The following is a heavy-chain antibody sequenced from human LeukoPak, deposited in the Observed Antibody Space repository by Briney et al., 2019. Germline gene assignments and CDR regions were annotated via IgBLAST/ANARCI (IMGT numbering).Heavy chain of an antibody. V-gene: IGHV3-23*01. CDR2: ISDSGGIT. D-gene: IGHD4-11*01. CDR3: AKDPHSASEGIGY. J-gene: IGHJ4*02. Sequence: AGSLRLSCAASGFTFSSYSMSWVRQAPGKGLQWVSVISDSGGITYYADSVQGRFAISRDNSKNTLYLQMNSLRAEDTAIYYCAKDPHSASEGIGYWGQGTLVTVSS. CDR1: GFTFSSYS.